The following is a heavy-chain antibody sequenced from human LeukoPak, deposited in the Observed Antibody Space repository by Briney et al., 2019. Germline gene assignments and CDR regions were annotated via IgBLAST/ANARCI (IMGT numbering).Heavy chain of an antibody. CDR2: ISYDGSNK. Sequence: GGSLRLSCAASGFTFSSYAMHWVRQAPGKGLEWVAVISYDGSNKYYADSVKGRFTISRDNSKNTLYLQMNSLRAEDTAVYYCARGEGVGPFDYWGQGTLVTVSS. V-gene: IGHV3-30*01. J-gene: IGHJ4*02. CDR3: ARGEGVGPFDY. CDR1: GFTFSSYA. D-gene: IGHD3/OR15-3a*01.